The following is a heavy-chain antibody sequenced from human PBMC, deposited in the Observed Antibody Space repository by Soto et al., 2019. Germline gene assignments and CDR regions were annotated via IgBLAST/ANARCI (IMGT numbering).Heavy chain of an antibody. V-gene: IGHV5-51*01. J-gene: IGHJ3*02. Sequence: GESLKISCKGSGYSFTSYWIGWVRQMPGKGLEWMGIIYPGDSDTRYSPSFQGQVTISADKSISTAYLQWSSLKASDTAMYYCARHGDIVLVTAALDGFDIWGQATIVTVSS. D-gene: IGHD2-2*01. CDR3: ARHGDIVLVTAALDGFDI. CDR1: GYSFTSYW. CDR2: IYPGDSDT.